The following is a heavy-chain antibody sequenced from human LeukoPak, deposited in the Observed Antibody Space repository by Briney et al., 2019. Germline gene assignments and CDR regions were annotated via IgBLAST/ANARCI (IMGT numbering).Heavy chain of an antibody. Sequence: GRSLRLSCAASGFTFSSYAMHWVRQAPGKGLEWVAAISYDGSNKYYADSVKGRFTISRDNSKNTLYLQMNSLRAEDTAVYYCARAMAYYYYGMDVWGQGTTVTVSS. CDR2: ISYDGSNK. J-gene: IGHJ6*02. D-gene: IGHD3-10*01. V-gene: IGHV3-30-3*01. CDR1: GFTFSSYA. CDR3: ARAMAYYYYGMDV.